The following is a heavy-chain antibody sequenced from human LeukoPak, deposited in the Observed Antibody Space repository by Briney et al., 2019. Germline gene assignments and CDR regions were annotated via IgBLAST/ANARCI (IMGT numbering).Heavy chain of an antibody. J-gene: IGHJ4*02. CDR3: ARARWSTLGYFDY. CDR1: GFTFSSYA. D-gene: IGHD2-15*01. V-gene: IGHV3-23*01. Sequence: GGSLRFSCAASGFTFSSYAMSWVRQAPGKGLEWVSAISGSGGSTYYADSVKGRFTISRDNSKNTLYLQMNSLRAEDTAVYYCARARWSTLGYFDYWGQGTLVTVSS. CDR2: ISGSGGST.